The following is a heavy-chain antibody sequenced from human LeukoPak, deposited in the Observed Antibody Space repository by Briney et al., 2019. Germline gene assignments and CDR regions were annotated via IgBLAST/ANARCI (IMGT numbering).Heavy chain of an antibody. Sequence: GASVKVSCKASGYTFTGYYMHWVRQAPGQGLEWMGWINPNSGGTNYAQKFQGRVTMTRDTSISTAYMELSRLRSDDTAVYYCARKHYYDSSGYYPYNYWGQGTLVTVSS. CDR3: ARKHYYDSSGYYPYNY. J-gene: IGHJ4*02. CDR1: GYTFTGYY. CDR2: INPNSGGT. D-gene: IGHD3-22*01. V-gene: IGHV1-2*02.